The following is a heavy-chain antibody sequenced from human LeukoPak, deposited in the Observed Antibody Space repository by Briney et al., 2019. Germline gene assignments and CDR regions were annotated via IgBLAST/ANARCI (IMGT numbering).Heavy chain of an antibody. J-gene: IGHJ4*02. CDR1: GFTLSNAW. CDR3: AKAHSGYYYGSFDY. CDR2: IQSKTDGGAT. D-gene: IGHD3-22*01. V-gene: IGHV3-15*01. Sequence: GGSLRLSCAASGFTLSNAWMNWVRQAPGKGLEWVGRIQSKTDGGATEYAAPVKGRFTISRDDSTNTLYLQMNSLRAEDTAIYYCAKAHSGYYYGSFDYWGQGALVIVSS.